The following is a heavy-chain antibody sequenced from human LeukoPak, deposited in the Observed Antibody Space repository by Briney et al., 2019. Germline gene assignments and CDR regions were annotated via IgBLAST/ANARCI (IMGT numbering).Heavy chain of an antibody. CDR2: ISSSSGYI. V-gene: IGHV3-21*01. D-gene: IGHD6-19*01. Sequence: PGGSLRLSCAASGFTFSKYTMNWVRQAPGKGLEWVSSISSSSGYIYYADSVKGRFTISRDNAKNSLYLQMNSLRAEDTAVYYCARGIAVAGGDYWGQGTLVTVSS. J-gene: IGHJ4*02. CDR3: ARGIAVAGGDY. CDR1: GFTFSKYT.